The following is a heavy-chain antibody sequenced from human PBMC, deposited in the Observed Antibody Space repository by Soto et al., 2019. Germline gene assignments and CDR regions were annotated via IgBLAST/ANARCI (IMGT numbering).Heavy chain of an antibody. CDR2: IIPILRTA. D-gene: IGHD3-22*01. CDR3: ARGGGVYYDTTIRHGLDC. Sequence: ASVKVSCKASGGTFSNYAISWVRQAPGQGLEWMGGIIPILRTANYAQKLQGRVTITADESTSTAYMEVTSLRSEDTAVYYCARGGGVYYDTTIRHGLDCWGQGTTVPVSS. J-gene: IGHJ6*02. CDR1: GGTFSNYA. V-gene: IGHV1-69*13.